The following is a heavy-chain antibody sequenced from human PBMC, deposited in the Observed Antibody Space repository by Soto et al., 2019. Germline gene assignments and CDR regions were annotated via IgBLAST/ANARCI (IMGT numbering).Heavy chain of an antibody. J-gene: IGHJ4*02. CDR1: GFTFSNFP. CDR3: VREGGSSGRAGFFDY. D-gene: IGHD6-19*01. V-gene: IGHV3-30*14. Sequence: GGSLRLSFAASGFTFSNFPMHWLRQSPVKGLEWVAVISHDGSGQYYAESVRGRFTFSRDNSKNTLSLQMDSLISEDTAVYYCVREGGSSGRAGFFDYWGQGAQVPVS. CDR2: ISHDGSGQ.